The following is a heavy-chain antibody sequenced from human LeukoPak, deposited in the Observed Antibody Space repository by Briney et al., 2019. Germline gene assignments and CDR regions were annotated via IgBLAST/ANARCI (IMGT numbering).Heavy chain of an antibody. D-gene: IGHD3-22*01. Sequence: LRISCVACGFTISSHAISCVRHAPPQALQWVFAFSCCGGSTYYADSVKGRFTISRDNSKNTLYLQMNSLRAEDTAVYYCAKDRDRDYYDSSGYYSGYWGQGTLVTVSS. V-gene: IGHV3-23*01. J-gene: IGHJ4*02. CDR2: FSCCGGST. CDR3: AKDRDRDYYDSSGYYSGY. CDR1: GFTISSHA.